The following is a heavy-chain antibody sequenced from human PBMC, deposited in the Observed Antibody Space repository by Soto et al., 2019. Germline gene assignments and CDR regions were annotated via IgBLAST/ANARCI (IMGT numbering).Heavy chain of an antibody. CDR2: IYYSGST. Sequence: QVHLQESGPGLVKPSQTLSLTCTVSGDSISSGDYYWSWIRQPPGKGLEWIGYIYYSGSTYYNPSLKSRVTISVDTSKNQFSLKLSSVTVVDTAVYYCARETVTTLGAGMDVWGQGTTVTVSS. D-gene: IGHD4-17*01. CDR1: GDSISSGDYY. J-gene: IGHJ6*02. CDR3: ARETVTTLGAGMDV. V-gene: IGHV4-30-4*01.